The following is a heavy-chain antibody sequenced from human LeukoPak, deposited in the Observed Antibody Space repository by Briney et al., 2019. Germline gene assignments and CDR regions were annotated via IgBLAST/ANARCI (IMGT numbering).Heavy chain of an antibody. CDR3: GTTTLSATWNY. V-gene: IGHV3-7*03. CDR1: GFSFSSHW. Sequence: GGSLRLSCAGSGFSFSSHWMSWVRQAPGKGLEWVANIEPDGSETYYVDSVKGRFTVSRDNSENTLFLQMSSLRVEDTAVYFCGTTTLSATWNYWGQGTLVTVSS. D-gene: IGHD3-16*02. CDR2: IEPDGSET. J-gene: IGHJ4*02.